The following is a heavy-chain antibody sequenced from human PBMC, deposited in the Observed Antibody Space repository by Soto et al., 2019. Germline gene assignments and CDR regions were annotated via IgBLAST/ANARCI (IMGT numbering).Heavy chain of an antibody. J-gene: IGHJ3*02. D-gene: IGHD2-15*01. CDR1: GGTFSSYA. V-gene: IGHV1-69*13. Sequence: GASVKVSCKASGGTFSSYAISWVRQAPGQGLEWMGGIIPIFGTANYAQKFQGRVTITADESTSTAYMELSSLRFDDTGIYFCARDRVGRATVVPDDAFDMWGQGTMVTVSS. CDR3: ARDRVGRATVVPDDAFDM. CDR2: IIPIFGTA.